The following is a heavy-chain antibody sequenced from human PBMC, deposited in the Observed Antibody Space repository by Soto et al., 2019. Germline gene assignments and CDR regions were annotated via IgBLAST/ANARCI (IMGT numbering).Heavy chain of an antibody. CDR2: INHSGST. CDR3: ARKMIGRRSTFDI. CDR1: GGSFSGYY. D-gene: IGHD3-22*01. V-gene: IGHV4-34*01. J-gene: IGHJ3*02. Sequence: SELSLTCAVYGGSFSGYYWSWIRQPPGKGLEWIGEINHSGSTNYNPSLKSRVTISVDTSKNQFSLKLSSVTAADTAVYYCARKMIGRRSTFDIWGQGTMVTVSS.